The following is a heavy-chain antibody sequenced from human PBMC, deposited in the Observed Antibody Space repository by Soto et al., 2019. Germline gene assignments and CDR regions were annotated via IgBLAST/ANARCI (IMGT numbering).Heavy chain of an antibody. CDR2: IYYTGST. J-gene: IGHJ4*02. V-gene: IGHV4-31*03. CDR3: ARGISTGWFPEQGGFDS. D-gene: IGHD6-13*01. CDR1: GGSISSEGYY. Sequence: QVQLQESGPGMVKPSQTLSLTCTVSGGSISSEGYYWNWIRQHPGKGLEWIGYIYYTGSTYYNPSLTRRAIMSVATSRSQFSLKLTSVTAADPAVYYCARGISTGWFPEQGGFDSWGQGTLVTVSS.